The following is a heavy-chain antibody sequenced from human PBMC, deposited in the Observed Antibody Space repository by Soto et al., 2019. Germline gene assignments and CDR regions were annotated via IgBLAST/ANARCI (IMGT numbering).Heavy chain of an antibody. CDR3: ARGVVVVSRNYYGMDA. CDR1: GGTFSSYA. Sequence: SVKVSCKASGGTFSSYAISWVRQAPGQGLEWMGGIIPIFGTANYAQKFQGRVTITADESTSTAYMELSSLRSEDTAVYYCARGVVVVSRNYYGMDAWGQGTTGTVSS. D-gene: IGHD2-21*01. CDR2: IIPIFGTA. V-gene: IGHV1-69*13. J-gene: IGHJ6*02.